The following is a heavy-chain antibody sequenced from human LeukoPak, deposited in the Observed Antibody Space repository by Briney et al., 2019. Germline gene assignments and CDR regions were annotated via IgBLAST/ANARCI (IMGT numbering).Heavy chain of an antibody. V-gene: IGHV6-1*01. D-gene: IGHD6-19*01. J-gene: IGHJ5*02. CDR1: GDSVSSNSAA. CDR3: ARNSAYSSGWYGDPKYNWFDP. Sequence: SQTLSLTCAISGDSVSSNSAAWNWIRQSPSRGLDWLGRTYYRSKWYNDDALSVKSRITINPDTSKNQFFLQLNSVTPEDTAVYYCARNSAYSSGWYGDPKYNWFDPWGQGTLVTVSS. CDR2: TYYRSKWYN.